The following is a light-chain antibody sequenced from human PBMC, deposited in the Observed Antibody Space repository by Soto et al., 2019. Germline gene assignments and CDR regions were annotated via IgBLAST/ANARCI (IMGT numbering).Light chain of an antibody. Sequence: EIVMTQSPATLSVSPGERATLPCRASQSVSSNLAWYQQKPGQAPRLLIYGASTRATGIPARFSGSGSGTEFTLTISSLQSEAFAVYYCQQYKNWPPITFGQGTRLEIK. CDR1: QSVSSN. CDR3: QQYKNWPPIT. CDR2: GAS. V-gene: IGKV3-15*01. J-gene: IGKJ5*01.